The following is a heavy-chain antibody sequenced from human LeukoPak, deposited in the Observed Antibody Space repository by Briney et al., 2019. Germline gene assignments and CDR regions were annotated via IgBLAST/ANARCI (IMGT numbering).Heavy chain of an antibody. CDR2: ISVRSNYR. D-gene: IGHD3-22*01. J-gene: IGHJ4*02. CDR3: VRLRRNSDRSGYYYYYDY. Sequence: GGSLTLSCAASGYTFSDFSVNWVRQAPGKGLEWVSSISVRSNYRYYADSVGGRFTISRDDARDSLFLQMNSLRAEDTAVYFCVRLRRNSDRSGYYYYYDYWGQGTLVTVSS. CDR1: GYTFSDFS. V-gene: IGHV3-21*01.